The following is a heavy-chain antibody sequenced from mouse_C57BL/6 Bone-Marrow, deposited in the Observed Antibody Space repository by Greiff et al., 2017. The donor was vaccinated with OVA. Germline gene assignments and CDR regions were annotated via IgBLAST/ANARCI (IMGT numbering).Heavy chain of an antibody. CDR2: IRSKSNNYAT. CDR3: VRPIYYDYDKGFAY. D-gene: IGHD2-4*01. Sequence: EVKLMESGGGLVQPKGSLKLSCAASGFSFNTYAMNWVRQAPGKGLEWVARIRSKSNNYATYYADSVKDRFTISRDDSESMLYLQMNNLKTEDTAMYYCVRPIYYDYDKGFAYWGQGTLVTVSA. V-gene: IGHV10-1*01. CDR1: GFSFNTYA. J-gene: IGHJ3*01.